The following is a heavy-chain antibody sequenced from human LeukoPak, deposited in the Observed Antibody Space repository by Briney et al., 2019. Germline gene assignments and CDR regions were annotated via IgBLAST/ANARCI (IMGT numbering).Heavy chain of an antibody. D-gene: IGHD2-2*01. J-gene: IGHJ5*02. V-gene: IGHV1-2*06. CDR2: MKPKNGGA. CDR1: GYAFTGFY. CDR3: ARGGRDTSPYNWFDP. Sequence: AASVKVSCTTSGYAFTGFYIHWVRQAPGQGLEWMGRMKPKNGGANYSQRFQGRVTMTRDTSMNTAYMELSGLESDDTAIYYCARGGRDTSPYNWFDPWGQGTLVTVSS.